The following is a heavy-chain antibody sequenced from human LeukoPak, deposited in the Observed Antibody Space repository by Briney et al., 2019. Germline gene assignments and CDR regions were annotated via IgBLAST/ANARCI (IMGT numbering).Heavy chain of an antibody. CDR3: TGQSVWGVKYYFDY. D-gene: IGHD3-10*01. Sequence: TGGSLRLSCVVSGFTFSDYAMSWVRQAPGKGLKWVSAISGSGGSTYYADSVKGRFIISRDNSKNMLYLQMNSLKTEDAAVYYCTGQSVWGVKYYFDYWGQGTLVTVSS. V-gene: IGHV3-23*01. CDR1: GFTFSDYA. CDR2: ISGSGGST. J-gene: IGHJ4*02.